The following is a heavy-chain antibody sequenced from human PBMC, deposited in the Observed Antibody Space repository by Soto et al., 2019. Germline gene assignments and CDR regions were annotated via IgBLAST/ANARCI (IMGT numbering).Heavy chain of an antibody. Sequence: GAPVKVFCKVSRYNLHELSMHWVRQAPGKGLEGMGGFDPEDGETIYAQKFQGRVTMTEDTSTDTAYMELSSLRSEDTAVYYCATGLFNYWGQGTLVTVSS. CDR1: RYNLHELS. V-gene: IGHV1-24*01. CDR3: ATGLFNY. CDR2: FDPEDGET. D-gene: IGHD3-10*02. J-gene: IGHJ4*02.